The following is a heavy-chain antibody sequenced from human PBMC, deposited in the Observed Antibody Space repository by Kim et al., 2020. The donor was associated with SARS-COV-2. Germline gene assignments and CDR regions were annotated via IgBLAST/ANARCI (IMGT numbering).Heavy chain of an antibody. J-gene: IGHJ4*01. CDR3: ARDRPGSGTLDFDY. Sequence: GGSLRLSCAASGFAVSRNFMSWVRQTPGKGLEWVSVIYVDGTTFYADSVKGRFLISRDNSKNTLYLQMSSLRAEDTAVYYCARDRPGSGTLDFDYWGQGTLVTVSS. CDR1: GFAVSRNF. V-gene: IGHV3-66*01. D-gene: IGHD3-10*01. CDR2: IYVDGTT.